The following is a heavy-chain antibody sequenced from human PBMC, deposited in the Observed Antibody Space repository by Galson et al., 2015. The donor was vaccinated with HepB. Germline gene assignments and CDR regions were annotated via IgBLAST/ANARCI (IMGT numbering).Heavy chain of an antibody. CDR3: ARRGSQYSDHPDY. CDR1: GYIFNNFW. Sequence: QSGAEVKKPGESLNISCKVSGYIFNNFWIGWVRQMPGKGLEWMGIIYPGDSEAIYTPSFQGHVSISADSSLNTAYLRWARLKASDTAVYFCARRGSQYSDHPDYWGQGTLVTVSS. V-gene: IGHV5-51*03. J-gene: IGHJ4*02. D-gene: IGHD3-10*01. CDR2: IYPGDSEA.